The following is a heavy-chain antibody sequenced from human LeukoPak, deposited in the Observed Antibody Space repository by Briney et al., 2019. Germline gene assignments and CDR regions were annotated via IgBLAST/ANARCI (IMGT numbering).Heavy chain of an antibody. J-gene: IGHJ5*02. Sequence: SETLSLTCSVSGGSIGSSGSYWGWIRQPPEKGLEWIGTFSYTGGTFYNPSVVSRVTISGDTSNNQLSLTLSSVTAADTAVYYCVRVGVGFRSSYNWFDPWGQGTLVTVSS. D-gene: IGHD2-8*01. V-gene: IGHV4-39*07. CDR1: GGSIGSSGSY. CDR3: VRVGVGFRSSYNWFDP. CDR2: FSYTGGT.